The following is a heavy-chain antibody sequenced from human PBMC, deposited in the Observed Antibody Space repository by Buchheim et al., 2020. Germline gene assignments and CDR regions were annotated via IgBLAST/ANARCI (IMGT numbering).Heavy chain of an antibody. Sequence: QVQLQESGPGLVKPSQTLSLTCTVSGGSISSGGYYWSWIRQHPGKGLEWIGYIYYSGSTYYNPSLKSRVTLSVDTSKNQFSLKLSSVTAADTAVYYCARGIDAGYSSSWWGTGFDYWGQGTL. CDR1: GGSISSGGYY. CDR2: IYYSGST. J-gene: IGHJ4*02. D-gene: IGHD6-13*01. V-gene: IGHV4-31*03. CDR3: ARGIDAGYSSSWWGTGFDY.